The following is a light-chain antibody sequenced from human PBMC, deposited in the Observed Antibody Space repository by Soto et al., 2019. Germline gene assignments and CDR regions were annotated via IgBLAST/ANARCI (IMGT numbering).Light chain of an antibody. CDR1: QSISRY. V-gene: IGKV1-39*01. Sequence: IQMTQCPSTLSASVGDRVTITCRASQSISRYLNWYQHKPGKAPNLLIYAASTLQSGVPSRFSGIGSRTDFTLTISRLQPDDFATHSSPLTSSIPPTFAEGTNVDIK. J-gene: IGKJ1*01. CDR2: AAS. CDR3: PLTSSIPPT.